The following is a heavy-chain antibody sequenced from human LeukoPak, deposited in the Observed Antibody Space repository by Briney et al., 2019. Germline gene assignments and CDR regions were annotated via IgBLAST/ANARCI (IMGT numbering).Heavy chain of an antibody. CDR1: GFTFSSYA. V-gene: IGHV3-30-3*01. J-gene: IGHJ5*02. CDR2: ISYDGSNK. CDR3: ARGKGYSYGYWFDP. D-gene: IGHD5-18*01. Sequence: HPGRSLRLSCAASGFTFSSYAMHWVRQAPGKGLEWVAVISYDGSNKYYADSVEGRFTISRDNSKNTLYLQMNSLRAEDTAVYYCARGKGYSYGYWFDPWGQGTLVTVSS.